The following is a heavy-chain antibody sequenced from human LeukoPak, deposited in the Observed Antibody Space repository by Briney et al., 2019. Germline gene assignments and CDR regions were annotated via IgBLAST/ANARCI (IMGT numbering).Heavy chain of an antibody. V-gene: IGHV1-2*04. CDR2: INPNSGGT. CDR1: GYTFTGYY. CDR3: ARARRPHSSSWYDDFDP. Sequence: ASVKVSCKASGYTFTGYYMHWVRQAPGQGLEWMGWINPNSGGTNYAQKFQGWVTMTRDTSISTAYMELSRLRSDDTAVYCCARARRPHSSSWYDDFDPWGQGTLVTVSS. J-gene: IGHJ5*02. D-gene: IGHD6-13*01.